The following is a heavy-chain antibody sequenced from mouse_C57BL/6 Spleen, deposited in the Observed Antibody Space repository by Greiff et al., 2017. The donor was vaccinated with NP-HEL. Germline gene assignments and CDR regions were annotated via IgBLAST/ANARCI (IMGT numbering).Heavy chain of an antibody. J-gene: IGHJ2*01. CDR3: ASGGNYDYEGSFGY. CDR1: GYTFTSYW. V-gene: IGHV1-50*01. CDR2: IDPSDSYT. Sequence: QVQLQQPGAELVKPGASVKLSCKASGYTFTSYWMQWVKQRPGQGLEWIGEIDPSDSYTNYNQKFKGKATLTVDTSSSTADMQLSSLTSEDSAVYYCASGGNYDYEGSFGYWGQGTTLTVAT. D-gene: IGHD2-4*01.